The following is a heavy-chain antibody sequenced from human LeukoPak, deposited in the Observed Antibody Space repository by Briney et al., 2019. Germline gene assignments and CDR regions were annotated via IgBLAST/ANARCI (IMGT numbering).Heavy chain of an antibody. J-gene: IGHJ4*02. CDR3: AREGDLAGIDY. V-gene: IGHV4-34*01. CDR2: INHSGST. Sequence: SETLSLTCAVYGGSFSGYYWSWIRQPPGKGLEWIGEINHSGSTNYNPSLKSRVTISVDTSKNQFSLKLSSVTAADTAVYYCAREGDLAGIDYWGQGTLVTVSS. D-gene: IGHD6-19*01. CDR1: GGSFSGYY.